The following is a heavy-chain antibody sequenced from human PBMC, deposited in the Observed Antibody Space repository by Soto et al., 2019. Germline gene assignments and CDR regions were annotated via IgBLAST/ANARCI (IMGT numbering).Heavy chain of an antibody. J-gene: IGHJ4*02. V-gene: IGHV3-7*03. D-gene: IGHD4-17*01. Sequence: EVQLVESGGGLVQPGESLRLSCAASGFSFTSHWMSWVRQAPGKGLEWVATIKRDGSASYYLGSVKGRFTISRDNSKNTVYLQMNSLRAEDTAVYYCAKDYSTVTTDPLSVVLFDYWGQGALVTVSS. CDR3: AKDYSTVTTDPLSVVLFDY. CDR2: IKRDGSAS. CDR1: GFSFTSHW.